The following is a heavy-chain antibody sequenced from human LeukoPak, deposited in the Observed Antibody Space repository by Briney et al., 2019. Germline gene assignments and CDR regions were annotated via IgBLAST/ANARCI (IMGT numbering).Heavy chain of an antibody. Sequence: GGSLRLSCAASGFTFSSYSMNWVRQAPGKGLEWVSCISSSSSYIYYADSVKGRFTISRDSARTSLYLQMNSLTAEDSAVYYCARDMEPDAFDIWGQGTMVTVSS. D-gene: IGHD1-1*01. J-gene: IGHJ3*02. CDR2: ISSSSSYI. V-gene: IGHV3-21*01. CDR3: ARDMEPDAFDI. CDR1: GFTFSSYS.